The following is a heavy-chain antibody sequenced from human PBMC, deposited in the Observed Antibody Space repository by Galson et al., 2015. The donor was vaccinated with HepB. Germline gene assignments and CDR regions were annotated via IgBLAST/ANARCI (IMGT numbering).Heavy chain of an antibody. J-gene: IGHJ4*02. CDR2: ISGSSSAI. CDR1: GFTFSSYS. CDR3: ARGGRYYYDSSDYSYFDY. V-gene: IGHV3-48*01. D-gene: IGHD3-22*01. Sequence: SLRLSCAASGFTFSSYSMDWVRQAPGKGLEWVSYISGSSSAIYYADSVKGRFTISRDNAKNSLYLQMNSLRAEDTAVYYCARGGRYYYDSSDYSYFDYWGQGTLVTVSS.